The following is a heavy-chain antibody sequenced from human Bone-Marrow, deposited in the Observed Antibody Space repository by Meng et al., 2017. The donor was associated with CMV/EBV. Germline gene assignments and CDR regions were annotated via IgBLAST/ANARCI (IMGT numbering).Heavy chain of an antibody. CDR2: ISSSSTI. J-gene: IGHJ6*02. CDR1: GFTFSSYS. CDR3: ARALDSSGWSYYYYYGMDV. Sequence: GESLKISCAASGFTFSSYSMNWVRQAPGKGLEWVSYISSSSTIYYADSVKGRFTISRDNAKNSLYLQMNSLRAEDTAVYYCARALDSSGWSYYYYYGMDVWGQGTTVTVSS. D-gene: IGHD6-19*01. V-gene: IGHV3-48*04.